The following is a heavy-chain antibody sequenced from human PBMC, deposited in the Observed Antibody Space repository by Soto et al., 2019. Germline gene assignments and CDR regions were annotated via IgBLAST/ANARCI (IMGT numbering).Heavy chain of an antibody. V-gene: IGHV2-5*01. D-gene: IGHD3-16*01. CDR3: ARALGSWGAYYFDY. J-gene: IGHJ4*02. CDR1: GGSISSFYW. CDR2: IYWNDDK. Sequence: TLSLTCTVSGGSISSFYWSWIRQSPGKGLEWIGLIYWNDDKRYSPSLKSRLTITKDTSKNQVVLTMTNMDPVDTVTYYCARALGSWGAYYFDYWGQGTLVTVSS.